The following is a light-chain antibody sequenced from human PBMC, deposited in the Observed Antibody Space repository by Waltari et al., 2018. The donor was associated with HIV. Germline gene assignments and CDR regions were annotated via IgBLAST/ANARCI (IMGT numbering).Light chain of an antibody. CDR1: SSDVGCYNY. J-gene: IGLJ1*01. CDR2: DVS. CDR3: CSYAGSYTYV. Sequence: QSALTQPRSVSGSPGQSVTISCTGTSSDVGCYNYVSWYQQHPGKAPKLMIYDVSKRPSGVPDRVSGSKSGNTASLTISGLQAEDEADYYCCSYAGSYTYVFGTGTKVTVL. V-gene: IGLV2-11*01.